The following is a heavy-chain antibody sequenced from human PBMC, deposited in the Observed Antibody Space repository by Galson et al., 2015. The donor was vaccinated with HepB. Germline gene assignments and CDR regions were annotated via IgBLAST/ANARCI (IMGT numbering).Heavy chain of an antibody. J-gene: IGHJ6*02. D-gene: IGHD2-2*01. CDR1: GYSFTSYW. CDR3: ARSPTDCSRTSCYPRGMDV. CDR2: IYPGDSDT. V-gene: IGHV5-51*01. Sequence: QSGAEVKKPGESLKISCKGSGYSFTSYWIGWVRQMPGKGLEWMGIIYPGDSDTRYSPSFQGQVTISADKSITTAYLQWNSLKASDTAIYHCARSPTDCSRTSCYPRGMDVWGQGTTVTVSS.